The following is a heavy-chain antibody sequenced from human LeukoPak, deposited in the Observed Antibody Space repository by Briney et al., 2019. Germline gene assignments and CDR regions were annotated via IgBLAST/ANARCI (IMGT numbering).Heavy chain of an antibody. D-gene: IGHD3-3*01. CDR1: GFTFSSYG. CDR2: IRYDGSNK. V-gene: IGHV3-30*02. CDR3: AKGRPDYDFWSGQGNYMDV. J-gene: IGHJ6*03. Sequence: GGSLRLSCAASGFTFSSYGMHWVRQAPGKGLEWVAFIRYDGSNKYYADSVKGRFTISRGNSKNTLYLQMNSLRAEDTAVYYCAKGRPDYDFWSGQGNYMDVWGKGTTVTVSS.